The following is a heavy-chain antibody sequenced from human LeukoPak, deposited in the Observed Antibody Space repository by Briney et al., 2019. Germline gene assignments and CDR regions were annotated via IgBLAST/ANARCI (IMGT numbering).Heavy chain of an antibody. D-gene: IGHD2-2*01. J-gene: IGHJ5*02. Sequence: ASVKVSCKASGGTFSSYAISWVRQAPGQGLEWMGWINPNSGGTNYAQKFQGWVTMTRDTSISTAYMELSRLRSDDTAVYYCARGDIVVVPAAICWFDPWGQGTLVTVSS. V-gene: IGHV1-2*04. CDR3: ARGDIVVVPAAICWFDP. CDR2: INPNSGGT. CDR1: GGTFSSYA.